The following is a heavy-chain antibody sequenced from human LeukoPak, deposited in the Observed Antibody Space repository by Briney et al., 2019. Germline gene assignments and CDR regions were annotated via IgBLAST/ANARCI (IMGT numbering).Heavy chain of an antibody. J-gene: IGHJ4*02. CDR2: ISSSSTI. V-gene: IGHV3-48*02. D-gene: IGHD3-10*01. CDR1: GFTFSSYS. CDR3: ARALLLWFGELPPGDY. Sequence: GGSLRLSCAASGFTFSSYSMNWVRQAPGKGLEWVSYISSSSTIYYADSVKGRFTISRDNAKNSLYLQMNSLRDEDTAVYYCARALLLWFGELPPGDYWGQGTLVTVSS.